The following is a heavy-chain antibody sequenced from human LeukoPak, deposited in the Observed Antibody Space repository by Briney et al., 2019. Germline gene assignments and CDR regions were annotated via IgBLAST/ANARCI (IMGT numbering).Heavy chain of an antibody. CDR2: INHSGST. J-gene: IGHJ6*03. CDR1: GGSFSGYY. Sequence: SETLSLSCAVYGGSFSGYYWSWIRQPPGKGLEWIGEINHSGSTNYNPSLKRRVTISVDTSKNQFSLKLSSVTAADTAVYYCARVPRPQGYYYMDVWGKGTTVTVCS. CDR3: ARVPRPQGYYYMDV. V-gene: IGHV4-34*01. D-gene: IGHD1-1*01.